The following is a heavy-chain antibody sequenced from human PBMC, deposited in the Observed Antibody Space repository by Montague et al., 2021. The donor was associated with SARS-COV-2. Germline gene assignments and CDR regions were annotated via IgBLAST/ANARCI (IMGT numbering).Heavy chain of an antibody. J-gene: IGHJ3*02. Sequence: SETLSLTCAVYGGSFSGYYWYWIRQPPGKGLEWIGKINHSGSTNXNPSLMSRVTISVDTSKNQFSLKLSSVTAADTAVYYCERADITMVRGVNRWAFDIWGQGTMVTVSS. CDR3: ERADITMVRGVNRWAFDI. D-gene: IGHD3-10*01. V-gene: IGHV4-34*01. CDR1: GGSFSGYY. CDR2: INHSGST.